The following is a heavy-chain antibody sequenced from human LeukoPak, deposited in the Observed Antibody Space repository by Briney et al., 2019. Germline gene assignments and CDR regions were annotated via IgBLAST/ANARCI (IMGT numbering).Heavy chain of an antibody. J-gene: IGHJ4*02. CDR3: ARHDDWATGRYSFDY. CDR2: VFYSGTN. D-gene: IGHD1-26*01. Sequence: SETLSLTCIVSGVSISSYYWSWIRQSPGKGLEWIAYVFYSGTNKYNPSLKSRVTLSVDTSKNQFSLKLNAVTAADTAIYYCARHDDWATGRYSFDYWGQGTLVTVSS. V-gene: IGHV4-59*08. CDR1: GVSISSYY.